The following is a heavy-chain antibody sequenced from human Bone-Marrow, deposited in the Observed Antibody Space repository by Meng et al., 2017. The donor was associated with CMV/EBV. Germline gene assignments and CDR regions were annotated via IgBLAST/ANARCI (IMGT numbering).Heavy chain of an antibody. D-gene: IGHD3-10*01. Sequence: GESLKISCAASGFTFSSYAMHWVRQAPGKGLEWVAVISYDGSNKYYADSVKGRFTISRDNSKNTLYLQMNSLRAEDTAVYYCAREARSGSVYFDYWGQGTLVTVSS. CDR3: AREARSGSVYFDY. V-gene: IGHV3-30*04. J-gene: IGHJ4*02. CDR2: ISYDGSNK. CDR1: GFTFSSYA.